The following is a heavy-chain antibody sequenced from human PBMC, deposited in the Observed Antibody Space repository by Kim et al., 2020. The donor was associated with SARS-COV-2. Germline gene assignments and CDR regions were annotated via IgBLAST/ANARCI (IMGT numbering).Heavy chain of an antibody. V-gene: IGHV3-11*01. D-gene: IGHD4-17*01. Sequence: ADSVKGRCTHDRDNAKNSLYLQMNSLSAEDPAVYYCTRGSTVPDYWGQGTLVTVSS. J-gene: IGHJ4*02. CDR3: TRGSTVPDY.